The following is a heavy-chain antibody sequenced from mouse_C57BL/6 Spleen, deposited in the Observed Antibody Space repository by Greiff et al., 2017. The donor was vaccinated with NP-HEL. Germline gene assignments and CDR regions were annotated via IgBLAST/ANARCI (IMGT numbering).Heavy chain of an antibody. CDR3: RAGGWGV. CDR1: GFTFSNYW. J-gene: IGHJ2*01. D-gene: IGHD1-1*02. V-gene: IGHV6-3*01. Sequence: EVKLQESGGGLVQPGGSMKLSCVASGFTFSNYWMNWVRQSPEKGLVWVAQIRLKSDNYATHYAESVKGRFTISRDDSKSSVYLQMNNLRGEDIEIYYGRAGGWGVWGQGTTLTVSS. CDR2: IRLKSDNYAT.